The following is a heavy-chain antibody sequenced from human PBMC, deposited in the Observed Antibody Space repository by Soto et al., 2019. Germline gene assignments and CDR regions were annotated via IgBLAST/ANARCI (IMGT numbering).Heavy chain of an antibody. CDR3: ARDRKSYDFWSGYPGMDV. V-gene: IGHV1-18*04. Sequence: ASVKVSCKASGYTFTSYSISWVRQAPGQGLEWMGWISAYDGNTNYAQKLQGRVTMTTDTSTSTAYMELRSLRSDDTAVYYCARDRKSYDFWSGYPGMDVWGQGTTVTVSS. J-gene: IGHJ6*02. CDR1: GYTFTSYS. D-gene: IGHD3-3*01. CDR2: ISAYDGNT.